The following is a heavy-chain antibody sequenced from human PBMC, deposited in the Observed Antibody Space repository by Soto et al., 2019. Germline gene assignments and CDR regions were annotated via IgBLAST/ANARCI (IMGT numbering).Heavy chain of an antibody. D-gene: IGHD6-6*01. J-gene: IGHJ5*02. CDR1: GYSFISYD. Sequence: QVQLVQSGAEVKEPGASVKVSCKASGYSFISYDINWVRQATGQGLEWMGWMNPNSGNTGYAQKFQGRVTMTSNTSISTAYRELSSLRSEDTAVYHCARGREYSRTVDPWGQGTLVTVSS. CDR3: ARGREYSRTVDP. CDR2: MNPNSGNT. V-gene: IGHV1-8*01.